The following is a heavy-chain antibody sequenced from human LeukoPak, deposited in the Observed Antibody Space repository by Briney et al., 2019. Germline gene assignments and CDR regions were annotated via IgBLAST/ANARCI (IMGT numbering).Heavy chain of an antibody. V-gene: IGHV4-39*07. CDR2: IYYSGNT. J-gene: IGHJ4*02. CDR1: GVFISSTSNQ. CDR3: ARDVDTVLVD. D-gene: IGHD2-2*03. Sequence: SETLSLTRTVSGVFISSTSNQWGWIRQPPGKGLEWIGSIYYSGNTHYNPSLKSRVTISVDTSKNQFSLRLSSVTAADTAVYYCARDVDTVLVDWGQGTLVTVSS.